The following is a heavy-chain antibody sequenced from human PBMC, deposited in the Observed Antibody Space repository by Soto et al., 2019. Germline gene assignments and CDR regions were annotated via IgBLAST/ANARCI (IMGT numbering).Heavy chain of an antibody. D-gene: IGHD7-27*01. Sequence: QVHLQESGPGLVKPSETLSLTCSVSGGSINNHYWSWIRQPPGKGLEWIGYVYYTGSTNYNPSLKSRXXXXXXTXKXXXXXXXXXXXXXXTAIYYCARANWYSEYWGQGTLVTVSS. J-gene: IGHJ4*02. CDR3: ARANWYSEY. CDR1: GGSINNHY. CDR2: VYYTGST. V-gene: IGHV4-59*11.